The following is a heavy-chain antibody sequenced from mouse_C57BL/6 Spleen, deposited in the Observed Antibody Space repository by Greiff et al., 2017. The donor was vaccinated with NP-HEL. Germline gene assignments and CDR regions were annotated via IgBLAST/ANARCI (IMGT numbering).Heavy chain of an antibody. CDR1: GYSFTGYY. Sequence: EVKLQESGPELVKPGASVKISCKASGYSFTGYYMNWVKQSPEKSLEWIGEINPSTGGTTYNQKFKAKATLTVDKSSSTAYMQLKSLTSEDSAVYYCARETYYGSSDFDYWGQGTTLTVSS. D-gene: IGHD1-1*01. CDR3: ARETYYGSSDFDY. J-gene: IGHJ2*01. V-gene: IGHV1-42*01. CDR2: INPSTGGT.